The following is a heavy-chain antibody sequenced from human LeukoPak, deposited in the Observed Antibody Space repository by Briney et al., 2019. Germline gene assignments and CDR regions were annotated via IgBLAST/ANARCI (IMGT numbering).Heavy chain of an antibody. CDR3: ARAFGVLL. CDR2: IKQDGSEK. V-gene: IGHV3-7*01. CDR1: GFTFSSYW. Sequence: GQSLRLSCAVSGFTFSSYWMSWVRQAPRKGLEWVANIKQDGSEKYYVDSVKGRFTISRDNAKNSLYLQVNSLRAEDRAVYYCARAFGVLLWGGGTLVTVSS. D-gene: IGHD3-16*01. J-gene: IGHJ2*01.